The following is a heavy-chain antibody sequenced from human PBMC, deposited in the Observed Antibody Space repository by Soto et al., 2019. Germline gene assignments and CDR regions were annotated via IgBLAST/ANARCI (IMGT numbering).Heavy chain of an antibody. V-gene: IGHV3-23*01. D-gene: IGHD1-1*01. Sequence: PWGSLRLSCAASGFTFSNYAMSFFRHSPFQWLEWVSSISHSGSSTYYADSVKGRFTISRDNSKNTLDLQMSTLRGEDTAVYYCAKVPTGEMGTVFQAFDIWGQGTMVTVSS. CDR3: AKVPTGEMGTVFQAFDI. CDR2: ISHSGSST. J-gene: IGHJ3*02. CDR1: GFTFSNYA.